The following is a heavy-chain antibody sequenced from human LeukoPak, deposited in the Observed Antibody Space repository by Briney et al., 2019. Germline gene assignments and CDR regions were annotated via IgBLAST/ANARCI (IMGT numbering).Heavy chain of an antibody. Sequence: SETLSLTCTVSGYSISSGYYWGWIRQPPGKGLEWIGSIYHSGSTYYNPSLKSRVTISVDTSKNQFSLKLSSVTAADTAVYYCARTTEYYDFWSGYYRVGWFDPWGQGTLVTVSS. D-gene: IGHD3-3*01. J-gene: IGHJ5*02. CDR2: IYHSGST. CDR1: GYSISSGYY. V-gene: IGHV4-38-2*02. CDR3: ARTTEYYDFWSGYYRVGWFDP.